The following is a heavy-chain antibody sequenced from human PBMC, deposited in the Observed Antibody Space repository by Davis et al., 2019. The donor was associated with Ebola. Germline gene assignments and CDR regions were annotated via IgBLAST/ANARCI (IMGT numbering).Heavy chain of an antibody. CDR2: ISWNSGNI. CDR1: GFIVSSNY. D-gene: IGHD6-19*01. CDR3: AKDRLAVAGLIDS. V-gene: IGHV3-9*01. J-gene: IGHJ4*02. Sequence: SLKISCAASGFIVSSNYMHWVRQAPGKGLEWVSSISWNSGNIDYADPVKGRFTISRDKAKKSLYLQMNSLGAEDTALYYCAKDRLAVAGLIDSWGQGTLVIVSS.